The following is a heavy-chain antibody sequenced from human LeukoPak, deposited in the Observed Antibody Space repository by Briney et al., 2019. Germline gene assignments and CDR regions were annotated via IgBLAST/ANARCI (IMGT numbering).Heavy chain of an antibody. Sequence: SETLSLTCAVSGGSISSYYWTWIRQPPGKGLEWIGYIYYSGTTYYNPSLKSRVTISLDTSKNKFSLKLSSVTAADTAVYYCALYNWNHFDYWGQGTLVTVSS. CDR1: GGSISSYY. V-gene: IGHV4-59*12. J-gene: IGHJ4*02. D-gene: IGHD1-1*01. CDR2: IYYSGTT. CDR3: ALYNWNHFDY.